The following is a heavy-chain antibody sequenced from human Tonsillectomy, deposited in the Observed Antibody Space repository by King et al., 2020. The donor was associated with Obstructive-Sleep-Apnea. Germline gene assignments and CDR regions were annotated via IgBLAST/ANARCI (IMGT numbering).Heavy chain of an antibody. CDR1: GVSISGFY. CDR3: ARRRNDSPGFAFDI. V-gene: IGHV4-59*08. J-gene: IGHJ3*02. Sequence: QLQESCPGLVKPSETLSLTCTVSGVSISGFYWSWILQPPGKGLDWIWYMYKRGSTNSTPSLNSRVTISVDTSKNQFSLNLTSVTAADTAVYYCARRRNDSPGFAFDIWGQGTMVTVSS. CDR2: MYKRGST. D-gene: IGHD1-1*01.